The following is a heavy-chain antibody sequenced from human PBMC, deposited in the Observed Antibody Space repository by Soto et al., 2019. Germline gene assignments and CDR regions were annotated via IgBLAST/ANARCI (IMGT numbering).Heavy chain of an antibody. Sequence: SETLSLTCAVSGGSISSGGYSWGWIRQPPGKALEWIGYIYHSGSTFYNPSLKSRVTISVDRSKNQFSLKLSSVTAADTAVYYCARAPDYWGQGTLVTVSS. CDR2: IYHSGST. CDR1: GGSISSGGYS. CDR3: ARAPDY. J-gene: IGHJ4*02. V-gene: IGHV4-30-2*01.